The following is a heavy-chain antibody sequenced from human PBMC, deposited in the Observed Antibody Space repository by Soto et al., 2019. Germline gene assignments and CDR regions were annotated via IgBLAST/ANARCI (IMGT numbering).Heavy chain of an antibody. V-gene: IGHV3-48*02. CDR1: GFTFSSYR. CDR3: ARDEGSSWYYRFDY. CDR2: ISSSSSTI. D-gene: IGHD6-13*01. Sequence: EVQLVESGGGLVQPGGSLRLSCAASGFTFSSYRMNWVRQAPGKGLEWVSYISSSSSTISYADSVKGRFTITSDNAKNSLYLQMNSLRDEDTAVYYCARDEGSSWYYRFDYWGQGTLVTVSS. J-gene: IGHJ4*02.